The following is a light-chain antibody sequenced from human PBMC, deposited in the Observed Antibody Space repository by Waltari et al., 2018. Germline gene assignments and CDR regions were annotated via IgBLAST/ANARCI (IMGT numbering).Light chain of an antibody. CDR1: SSDVGGYNY. CDR3: SSYTSSSTLL. Sequence: PASVSGSPGQSITISCTGTSSDVGGYNYVSWYQQHPGKAPKLIIYDVSKRPSGVSNRFSGSKSGNTASLTISGLQAEDEADFYCSSYTSSSTLLFGGGTKLTVL. V-gene: IGLV2-14*01. J-gene: IGLJ3*02. CDR2: DVS.